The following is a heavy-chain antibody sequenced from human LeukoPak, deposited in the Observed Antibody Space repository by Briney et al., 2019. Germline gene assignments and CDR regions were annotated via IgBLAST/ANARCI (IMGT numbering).Heavy chain of an antibody. CDR2: ISSSGAGT. D-gene: IGHD3-22*01. CDR3: ANIIYYDSSGSPDAFDI. CDR1: RFTFSNYA. J-gene: IGHJ3*02. Sequence: GGSLRLSCAGSRFTFSNYAMSWVRQAPGKGLEWVSAISSSGAGTYSADSVKGRFTISRDNSKNTLYLQMNSLRAEDTAVYYCANIIYYDSSGSPDAFDIWGQGTMVTVSS. V-gene: IGHV3-23*01.